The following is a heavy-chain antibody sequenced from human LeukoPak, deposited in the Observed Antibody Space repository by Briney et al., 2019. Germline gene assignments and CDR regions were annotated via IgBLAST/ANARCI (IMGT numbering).Heavy chain of an antibody. CDR1: GYTFTSYY. Sequence: ASVKVSCKASGYTFTSYYMHWVRQAPGQGLEWMGIINPSGGGTSYAQKFQGRVTMTRDKSTSTVYMELSSLTSEDTAVYYCARALPHRRLMDTTMEQHWFDPWGQGTLVTVSS. J-gene: IGHJ5*02. D-gene: IGHD5-18*01. V-gene: IGHV1-46*01. CDR2: INPSGGGT. CDR3: ARALPHRRLMDTTMEQHWFDP.